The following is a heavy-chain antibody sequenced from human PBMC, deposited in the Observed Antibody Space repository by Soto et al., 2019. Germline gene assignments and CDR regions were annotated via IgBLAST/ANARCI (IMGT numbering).Heavy chain of an antibody. CDR3: AREVGIAARPVQYYYMDV. CDR1: GGSFSGYY. CDR2: INHSGST. D-gene: IGHD6-6*01. J-gene: IGHJ6*03. V-gene: IGHV4-34*01. Sequence: PSETLSLTCAVYGGSFSGYYWSWIRQPPGKGLEWIGEINHSGSTNYNPSLKSRVTISVDTSKNQFSLKLSSVTAADTAVYYCAREVGIAARPVQYYYMDVWGKGTTVTVSS.